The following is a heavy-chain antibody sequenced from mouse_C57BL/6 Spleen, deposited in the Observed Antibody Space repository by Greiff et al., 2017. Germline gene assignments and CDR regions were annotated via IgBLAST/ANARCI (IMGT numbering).Heavy chain of an antibody. CDR1: GYTFTSYW. D-gene: IGHD3-2*02. CDR3: ARGPAQVDY. J-gene: IGHJ2*01. V-gene: IGHV1-61*01. CDR2: IYPSDSET. Sequence: QVQLQQPGAELVRPGSSVKLSCKASGYTFTSYWMEWVKQRPGQGLEWIGNIYPSDSETHYNQKFKDKATLTVDKSSSTAYMQLRSLTSEDSAVYYCARGPAQVDYWGQGTTLAVSS.